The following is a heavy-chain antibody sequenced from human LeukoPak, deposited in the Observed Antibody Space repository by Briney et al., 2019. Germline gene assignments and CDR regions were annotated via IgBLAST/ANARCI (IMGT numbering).Heavy chain of an antibody. J-gene: IGHJ6*03. V-gene: IGHV4-61*01. CDR3: ARVRYYYDSSGYSKSYYYYYMDV. CDR1: GGSISSSSYY. D-gene: IGHD3-22*01. CDR2: IYYSGST. Sequence: SETLSLTCTVSGGSISSSSYYWSWIRQPPGKGLEWIGYIYYSGSTNYNPSLKSRVTISVDTSKNQFSLKLSSVTAADTAVYYCARVRYYYDSSGYSKSYYYYYMDVWGKGTTVTISS.